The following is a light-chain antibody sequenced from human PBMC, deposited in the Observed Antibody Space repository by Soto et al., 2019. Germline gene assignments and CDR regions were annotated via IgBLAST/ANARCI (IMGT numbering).Light chain of an antibody. CDR3: VLYMGSGISV. CDR1: SGSVSTSYY. V-gene: IGLV8-61*01. Sequence: QTVVTQEPSFSVSPGGTVTLTCGLSSGSVSTSYYPSWYQQTPGQAPRTLIYNTYTRSSGVPDRFSASILGAKAALTITGAQADDESDYYCVLYMGSGISVFGGGTKLTV. CDR2: NTY. J-gene: IGLJ2*01.